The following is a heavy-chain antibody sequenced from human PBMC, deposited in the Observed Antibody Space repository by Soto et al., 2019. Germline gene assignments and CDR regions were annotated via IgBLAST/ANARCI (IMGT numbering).Heavy chain of an antibody. CDR3: ARSDYYDSSGTDY. V-gene: IGHV5-51*01. D-gene: IGHD3-22*01. CDR1: GYSFTSYW. J-gene: IGHJ4*02. CDR2: INPGDSDT. Sequence: GESLKISCTGSGYSFTSYWIGWVRQMPGKGLEWMGIINPGDSDTRYSPSFQGQVTISADKSISTAYLQWSSLKASDTAMYYCARSDYYDSSGTDYWGQGTLVTVSS.